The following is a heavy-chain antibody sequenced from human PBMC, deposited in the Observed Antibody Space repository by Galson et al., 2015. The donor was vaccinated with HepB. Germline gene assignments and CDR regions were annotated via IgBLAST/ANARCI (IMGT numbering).Heavy chain of an antibody. Sequence: SVKVSCKASGYTFTSYAMNWVRQAPGQGLEWMGWINTNTGNPTYAQGFTGRFVFSLDTSVSTAYLQISSLKAEDTAVYYCAREETMITFGGVIVIQDWFDPWGQGTLVTVSS. CDR3: AREETMITFGGVIVIQDWFDP. CDR1: GYTFTSYA. J-gene: IGHJ5*02. D-gene: IGHD3-16*02. V-gene: IGHV7-4-1*02. CDR2: INTNTGNP.